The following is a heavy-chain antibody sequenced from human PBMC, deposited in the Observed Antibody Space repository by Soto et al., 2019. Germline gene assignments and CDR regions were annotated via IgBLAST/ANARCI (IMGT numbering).Heavy chain of an antibody. V-gene: IGHV5-51*01. Sequence: GGSLEISCKGSGYSFGHYWIAWVRQTPGKGLEWIGLIYPDYSDTRYSPSFQGQVTISADKSVNTAYLQWNNLKASDTAIYYCARRPNDDVLTGYYFDSWGQGALVTVSS. CDR1: GYSFGHYW. CDR3: ARRPNDDVLTGYYFDS. CDR2: IYPDYSDT. D-gene: IGHD3-9*01. J-gene: IGHJ4*02.